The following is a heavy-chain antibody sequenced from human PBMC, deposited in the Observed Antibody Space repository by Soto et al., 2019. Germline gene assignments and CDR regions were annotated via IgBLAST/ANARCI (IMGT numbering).Heavy chain of an antibody. D-gene: IGHD4-4*01. CDR2: ISSSSTYI. Sequence: GGSLRRSCAASGFTLSSYAMSGFRQAPGKGLEWVSSISSSSTYIYYADSVQGRFTISRDNAKNSLYLQMNSLRAEDTAVYYCARETLMATVDWFDPWGHGTLVTVSS. CDR3: ARETLMATVDWFDP. CDR1: GFTLSSYA. J-gene: IGHJ5*02. V-gene: IGHV3-21*01.